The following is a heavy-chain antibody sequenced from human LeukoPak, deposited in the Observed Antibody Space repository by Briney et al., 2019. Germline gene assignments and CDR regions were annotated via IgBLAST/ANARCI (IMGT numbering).Heavy chain of an antibody. D-gene: IGHD3-22*01. CDR3: ARDLSYSRDDAFDL. Sequence: PGGSLRLSCAASGFTFSTYALHWVRQAPGKGLEWVAAIKYDGSKTHYADSVKGRFTISRDNSKDTLYLQMNSLRADDTAVYYCARDLSYSRDDAFDLWGQGTMVTVSS. CDR1: GFTFSTYA. V-gene: IGHV3-30-3*01. CDR2: IKYDGSKT. J-gene: IGHJ3*01.